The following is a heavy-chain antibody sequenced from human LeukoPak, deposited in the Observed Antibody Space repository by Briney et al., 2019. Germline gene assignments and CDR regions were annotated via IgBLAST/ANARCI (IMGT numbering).Heavy chain of an antibody. Sequence: PGGSLRLSCAASGFASGFTFSDYAVSWVRQAPGKGPEWVASVNGRGATTYYADSVKGRFTVSGDNSKNTVYLQMNSLRAEDTAVYYCAKSLVVRGSSGWFDPWGQGTLVTVSS. CDR2: VNGRGATT. V-gene: IGHV3-23*01. D-gene: IGHD3-10*01. CDR3: AKSLVVRGSSGWFDP. J-gene: IGHJ5*02. CDR1: GFTFSDYA.